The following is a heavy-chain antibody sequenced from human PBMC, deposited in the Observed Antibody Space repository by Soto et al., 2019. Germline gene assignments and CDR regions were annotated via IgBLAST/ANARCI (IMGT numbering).Heavy chain of an antibody. CDR2: IYYSGST. J-gene: IGHJ5*02. V-gene: IGHV4-61*01. Sequence: SETLSLTCTVSGGSVSSGSYYWSWIRQPPGKGLEWIGYIYYSGSTYYNPSLKSRVTISVDTSKNQFSLKLSSVTAADTAVYYCARDKVNWNDGNWFDPWGQGTLVTVSS. D-gene: IGHD1-20*01. CDR3: ARDKVNWNDGNWFDP. CDR1: GGSVSSGSYY.